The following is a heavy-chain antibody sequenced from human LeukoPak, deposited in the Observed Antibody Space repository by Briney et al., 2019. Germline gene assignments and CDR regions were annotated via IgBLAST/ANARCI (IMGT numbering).Heavy chain of an antibody. Sequence: ASVKVSCKASGYTFTSHYMHWVRQAPGRGLEWVGIINPGGGGTSCAQKFQGRVTLTRDTSTSTVYMELSSLRSEDTAVYYCAKDRSCSGSSCNVGSWGQGTMVTVSS. CDR2: INPGGGGT. CDR3: AKDRSCSGSSCNVGS. J-gene: IGHJ3*01. V-gene: IGHV1-46*01. D-gene: IGHD2-2*01. CDR1: GYTFTSHY.